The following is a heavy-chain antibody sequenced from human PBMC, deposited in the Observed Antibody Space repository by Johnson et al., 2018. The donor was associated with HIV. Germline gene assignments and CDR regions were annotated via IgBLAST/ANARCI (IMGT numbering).Heavy chain of an antibody. CDR3: ARGEQWLVPDSEDAFDI. V-gene: IGHV3-7*05. Sequence: VQLVESGGGVVQPGGSLRLSCAASGFTFSSYWMSWVRQAPGKGLEWVANIKQEGSEKYYVDSVKGRFTISRDNSRNTLNLQMDSLREDDTAVYYCARGEQWLVPDSEDAFDIWGQGTMVTVSS. CDR1: GFTFSSYW. CDR2: IKQEGSEK. D-gene: IGHD6-19*01. J-gene: IGHJ3*02.